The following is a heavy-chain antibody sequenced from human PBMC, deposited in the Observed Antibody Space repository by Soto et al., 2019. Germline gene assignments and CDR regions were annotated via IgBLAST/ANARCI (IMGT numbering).Heavy chain of an antibody. CDR2: IIPILGIA. J-gene: IGHJ4*02. D-gene: IGHD4-17*01. V-gene: IGHV1-69*02. Sequence: GASVKVSCKASGGTFSSYTISWVRQAPGQGLEWMGRIIPILGIANYAQKFQGRVTITADKSTSTAYMELSSLRSEDTAVYYCARCVVYASGPCYFDYWGQGTPVTVSS. CDR1: GGTFSSYT. CDR3: ARCVVYASGPCYFDY.